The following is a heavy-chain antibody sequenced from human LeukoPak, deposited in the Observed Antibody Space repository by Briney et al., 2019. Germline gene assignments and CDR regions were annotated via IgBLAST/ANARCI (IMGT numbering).Heavy chain of an antibody. CDR3: ARMYYDILTGYAFEYYGMDV. D-gene: IGHD3-9*01. V-gene: IGHV4-59*08. CDR2: IYYSGST. Sequence: SETLSLTCTVSGGSISSYYWSWIRQPPGKGLEWIGYIYYSGSTNYNPSLKSRVTISVDTSKNQFSLKLSSVTAADTAVYYCARMYYDILTGYAFEYYGMDVWGQGTTVTVSS. CDR1: GGSISSYY. J-gene: IGHJ6*02.